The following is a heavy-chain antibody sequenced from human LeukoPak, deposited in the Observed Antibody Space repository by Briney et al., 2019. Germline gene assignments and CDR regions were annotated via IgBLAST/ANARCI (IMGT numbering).Heavy chain of an antibody. J-gene: IGHJ6*02. CDR3: AKVRTYFYHGLDV. CDR1: GFTFSTYA. D-gene: IGHD1-14*01. V-gene: IGHV3-23*01. Sequence: PGGSPRLSCAASGFTFSTYAMSWVRQAPGKGLEWVSGISGTTSGTYYADSVKGRFTISRDNSKNTLFLQVNSLRAEDTAVYYCAKVRTYFYHGLDVWGQGTTVTVSS. CDR2: ISGTTSGT.